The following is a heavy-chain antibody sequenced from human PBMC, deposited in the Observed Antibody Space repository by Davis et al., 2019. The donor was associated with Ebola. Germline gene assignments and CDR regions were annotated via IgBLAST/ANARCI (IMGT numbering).Heavy chain of an antibody. Sequence: SETLSLTCTVSGGSISSYYWSWIRQPPGKGLEWIGYIYYSGSTNYNPSLKGRVTISVDTSKNQFSLKLSSVTAADTAVYYCARDNLWFRKNAYYYYGMDVWGQGTTVTVSS. J-gene: IGHJ6*02. V-gene: IGHV4-59*01. CDR1: GGSISSYY. D-gene: IGHD3-10*01. CDR3: ARDNLWFRKNAYYYYGMDV. CDR2: IYYSGST.